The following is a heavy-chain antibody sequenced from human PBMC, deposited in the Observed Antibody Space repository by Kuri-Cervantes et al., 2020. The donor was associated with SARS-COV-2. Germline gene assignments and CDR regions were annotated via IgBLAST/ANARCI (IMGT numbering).Heavy chain of an antibody. J-gene: IGHJ4*02. D-gene: IGHD6-13*01. CDR2: ISYDGSNK. CDR3: AREISQSIAAAGTPLDY. V-gene: IGHV3-30*03. CDR1: GFSFSSYG. Sequence: GGSLRLSCAASGFSFSSYGMSWVRQAPGKGLEWVAVISYDGSNKYYADSVKGRFTISRDNSKNTLYLQMNSLRAEDTAVYYCAREISQSIAAAGTPLDYWGQGTLVTVSS.